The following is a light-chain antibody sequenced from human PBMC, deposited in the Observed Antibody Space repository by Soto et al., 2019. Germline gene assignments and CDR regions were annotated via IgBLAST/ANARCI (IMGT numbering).Light chain of an antibody. CDR3: SSYTSSAWV. CDR2: EVS. J-gene: IGLJ3*02. CDR1: SSDVGGYNY. Sequence: QSVLTQPASVSGSPGQSITISCTGTSSDVGGYNYVSWYQQHPGKAPKLMIYEVSNRPSGVSNRFSGSKSGNTASLTISGLQAEDEADYCCSSYTSSAWVFGGGTQLTVL. V-gene: IGLV2-14*01.